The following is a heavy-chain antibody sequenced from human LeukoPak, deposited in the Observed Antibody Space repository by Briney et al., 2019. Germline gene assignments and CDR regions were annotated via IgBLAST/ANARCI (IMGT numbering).Heavy chain of an antibody. D-gene: IGHD1-20*01. CDR1: GYTFTSYA. V-gene: IGHV1-3*01. J-gene: IGHJ5*02. CDR2: INAGNGNT. Sequence: ASVKVSCKSSGYTFTSYAMHWVRQAPGQRHEWMGWINAGNGNTKYSQKFQGRVTITRDTSTSKDYMELSSLRSEEMAVYYCERVVGYNWNDEPRAFDPWGQGTLVTVSS. CDR3: ERVVGYNWNDEPRAFDP.